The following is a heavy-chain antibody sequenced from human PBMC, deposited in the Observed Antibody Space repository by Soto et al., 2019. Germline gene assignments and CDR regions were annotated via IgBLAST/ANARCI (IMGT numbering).Heavy chain of an antibody. CDR2: INHSGST. Sequence: PSETLSLTCAVYGGSFSGYYWTWIRQPPGTGLEWIGEINHSGSTNYNPSLKSRVTISVDTSKNQFSLKLSSVTAADTAVYYCARGPTTEKVDSWGQGILVTVSS. CDR3: ARGPTTEKVDS. V-gene: IGHV4-34*01. CDR1: GGSFSGYY. J-gene: IGHJ4*02.